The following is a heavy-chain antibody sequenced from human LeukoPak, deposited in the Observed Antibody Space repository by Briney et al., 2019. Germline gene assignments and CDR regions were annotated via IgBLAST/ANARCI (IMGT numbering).Heavy chain of an antibody. CDR3: ARVHSSSAIFDL. CDR1: GFTVSSNY. D-gene: IGHD6-13*01. V-gene: IGHV3-66*01. Sequence: GGSLRLSCAASGFTVSSNYMSWVRQAPGKGLEWVSVIYSGGSTYYADSVKGRFTISRDNSKNTLYLQMNSLRAEDTAVYYCARVHSSSAIFDLWGQGTLVTVSS. CDR2: IYSGGST. J-gene: IGHJ5*02.